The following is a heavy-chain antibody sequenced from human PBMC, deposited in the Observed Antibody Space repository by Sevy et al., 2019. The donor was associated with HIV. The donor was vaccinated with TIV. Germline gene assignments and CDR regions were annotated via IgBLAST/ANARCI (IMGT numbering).Heavy chain of an antibody. CDR3: ARLEDRGYVAY. J-gene: IGHJ4*02. Sequence: GETLKISCKGSGYSFTNYWIGWVRQMTGKGLEWMGIIYPGDSDTRHSPSFQGQVTISADKSISTAYLQWSSLKASDTAMYYCARLEDRGYVAYWGQGTLVTVSS. D-gene: IGHD5-12*01. CDR1: GYSFTNYW. V-gene: IGHV5-51*01. CDR2: IYPGDSDT.